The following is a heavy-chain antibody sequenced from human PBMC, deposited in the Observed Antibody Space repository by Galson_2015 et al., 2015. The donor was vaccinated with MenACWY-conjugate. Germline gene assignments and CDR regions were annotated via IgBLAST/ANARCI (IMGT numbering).Heavy chain of an antibody. J-gene: IGHJ3*02. Sequence: SLRLSCAPSGFTFSDYTMGWVRQAPGKGLERVSTITGGGGTTYYADSVKGRFSTSRDNSKNTLDVQMNSLRVEDTAVYYCAKGVRSGHTYGAFEIWGQGTMVTVSS. D-gene: IGHD3-3*01. CDR2: ITGGGGTT. V-gene: IGHV3-23*01. CDR1: GFTFSDYT. CDR3: AKGVRSGHTYGAFEI.